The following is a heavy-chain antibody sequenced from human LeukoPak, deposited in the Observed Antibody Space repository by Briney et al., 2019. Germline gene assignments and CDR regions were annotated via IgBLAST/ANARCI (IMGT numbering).Heavy chain of an antibody. CDR2: IFVGSGNT. D-gene: IGHD3-10*01. CDR1: GFTFTSSA. J-gene: IGHJ3*02. Sequence: GASVKVSCKASGFTFTSSAMQWVRQARGQRLEWIGWIFVGSGNTNYAQKFQERVTITRDMSTSTAYMELSSLRSEDTAVYYCAADFHLFTIGPPDAFDIWGQGTMVTVSS. CDR3: AADFHLFTIGPPDAFDI. V-gene: IGHV1-58*02.